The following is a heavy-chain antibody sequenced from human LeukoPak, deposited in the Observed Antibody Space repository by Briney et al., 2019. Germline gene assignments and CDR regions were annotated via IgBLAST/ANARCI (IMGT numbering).Heavy chain of an antibody. CDR1: GGSFSGYY. CDR3: ARASILGYCSGGSCYHDYYYSYGMDV. J-gene: IGHJ6*02. D-gene: IGHD2-15*01. V-gene: IGHV4-34*01. CDR2: INHSGST. Sequence: PSETLSLTCAVYGGSFSGYYWSWIRQPPGKGREWIGEINHSGSTNYNPSLKSRVTISVDTSKNQFSLKLSSVTAADTAVYYCARASILGYCSGGSCYHDYYYSYGMDVWGQGTTVTVSS.